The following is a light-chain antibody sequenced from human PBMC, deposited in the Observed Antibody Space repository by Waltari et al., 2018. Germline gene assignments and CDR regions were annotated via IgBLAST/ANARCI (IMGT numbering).Light chain of an antibody. V-gene: IGKV3-11*01. Sequence: EIVLTQSPSTLSLSPGAGATLPCRASQSVSSQLVWYQQKRGQAPRLLIYDASNRATGIPARFSGSGSGTDFTLTISSLEPEDFAVYYCQQCNNSPPTFGQGTKVEIK. CDR3: QQCNNSPPT. CDR1: QSVSSQ. J-gene: IGKJ1*01. CDR2: DAS.